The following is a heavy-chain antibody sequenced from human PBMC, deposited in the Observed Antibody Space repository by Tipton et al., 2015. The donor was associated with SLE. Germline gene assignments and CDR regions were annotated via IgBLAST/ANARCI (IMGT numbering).Heavy chain of an antibody. CDR3: ARGLMGDFWSGANIDY. D-gene: IGHD3-3*01. V-gene: IGHV4-59*04. Sequence: LRLSCTISGGSISSYYWSWIRQAPGKGLEWLGSIHYTGNFYYSPSLKSRVTMSEGMSKNQFSLKLSSVTAADTAVYYCARGLMGDFWSGANIDYWGQGTLVTVSS. CDR1: GGSISSYY. CDR2: IHYTGNF. J-gene: IGHJ4*02.